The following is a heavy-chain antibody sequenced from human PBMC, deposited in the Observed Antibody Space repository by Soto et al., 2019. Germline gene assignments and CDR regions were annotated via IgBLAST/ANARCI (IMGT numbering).Heavy chain of an antibody. CDR2: ISYDGSNK. D-gene: IGHD6-13*01. Sequence: QVQLVESGGGVVQPGRSLRLSCAASGFTFSSYGMHWVRQAPGKGLEWVAVISYDGSNKYYADSVKGRFTISRDNSKNTLYLQMNSLRAEDTAVYYCAKERQQHYYYGMDVCGQGTMVTVSS. J-gene: IGHJ6*02. CDR3: AKERQQHYYYGMDV. V-gene: IGHV3-30*18. CDR1: GFTFSSYG.